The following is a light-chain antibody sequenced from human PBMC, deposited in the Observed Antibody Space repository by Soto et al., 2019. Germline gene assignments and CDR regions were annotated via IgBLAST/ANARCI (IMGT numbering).Light chain of an antibody. CDR3: EQSGSSGT. V-gene: IGKV3-20*01. J-gene: IGKJ1*01. CDR2: GAS. CDR1: QSVSSSY. Sequence: VIPKSPGTLSLSPEERATLSCRASQSVSSSYLAWYQQKPGQAPRLLIYGASSRATGIPDRFSGSGSGTDFTLTISRLEPEDIAVYYCEQSGSSGTFAQGTKV.